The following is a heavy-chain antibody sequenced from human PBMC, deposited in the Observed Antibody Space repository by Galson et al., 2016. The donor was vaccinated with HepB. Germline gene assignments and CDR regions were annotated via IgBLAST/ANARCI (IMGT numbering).Heavy chain of an antibody. J-gene: IGHJ4*02. Sequence: SETLSLTCTVSGGSISNRSYFWAWIRQPPGKGLEWIATIYYSGKTYYNPSLKSRVTISVDTSRNQFSLSLSSVTAADTAVYYCATRAVVGPIYWGQGTQVTVSS. CDR1: GGSISNRSYF. CDR3: ATRAVVGPIY. D-gene: IGHD3-10*01. V-gene: IGHV4-39*07. CDR2: IYYSGKT.